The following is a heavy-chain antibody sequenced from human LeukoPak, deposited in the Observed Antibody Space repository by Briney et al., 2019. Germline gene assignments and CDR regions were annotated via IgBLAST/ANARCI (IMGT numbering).Heavy chain of an antibody. CDR3: VREDTPATANY. D-gene: IGHD2-21*02. CDR2: ISGGGDIT. CDR1: GFNFANHA. V-gene: IGHV3-23*01. J-gene: IGHJ4*02. Sequence: GGSLRLSCAASGFNFANHAMSWVRQTPGKGLEWVSAISGGGDITYYADSVTGRFTISRDNSKDTLFLQMHSLRPGDTAVYFCVREDTPATANYWGQGTLVTISS.